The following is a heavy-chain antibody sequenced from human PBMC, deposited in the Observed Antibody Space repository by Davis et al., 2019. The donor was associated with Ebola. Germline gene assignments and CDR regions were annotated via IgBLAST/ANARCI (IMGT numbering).Heavy chain of an antibody. J-gene: IGHJ6*02. CDR2: IWYDGSNK. Sequence: GGSLKISCAASGFTFSSYSMNWVRQAPGKGLEWVAVIWYDGSNKYYADSVKGRFTISRDNSKNTLYLQMNSLRAEDTAVYYCARDPNDPDTAMASFYYYYGMDVWGQGTTVTVSS. CDR1: GFTFSSYS. V-gene: IGHV3-33*08. CDR3: ARDPNDPDTAMASFYYYYGMDV. D-gene: IGHD5-18*01.